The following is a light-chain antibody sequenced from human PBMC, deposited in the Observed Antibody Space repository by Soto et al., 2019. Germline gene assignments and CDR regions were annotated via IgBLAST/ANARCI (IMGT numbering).Light chain of an antibody. CDR3: QQYYSYPPIT. V-gene: IGKV1-8*01. Sequence: AIRITQSPSSFAASPGDRVTITCRASQGISSYLAWYQQKPGKAPKLLIYAASTLQSGVPSRFSGSGSGTDFTLTISCLQPEDFATYYCQQYYSYPPITFGQGTLLEIK. CDR2: AAS. CDR1: QGISSY. J-gene: IGKJ5*01.